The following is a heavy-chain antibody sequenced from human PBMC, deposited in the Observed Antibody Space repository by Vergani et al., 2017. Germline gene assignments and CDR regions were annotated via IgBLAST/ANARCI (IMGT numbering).Heavy chain of an antibody. V-gene: IGHV3-21*01. CDR1: GFTFSSYS. CDR3: AGDFSATPSGDY. J-gene: IGHJ4*02. Sequence: EVQLVESGGGLVKPGGSLRLSCAASGFTFSSYSMNWVRQAPGKGLEWVSSISSSSSYIYYADSVKGRFTISRDNAKNSLYLQMNSLRAEDTAVYYCAGDFSATPSGDYWGQGTLVTVSS. D-gene: IGHD1-26*01. CDR2: ISSSSSYI.